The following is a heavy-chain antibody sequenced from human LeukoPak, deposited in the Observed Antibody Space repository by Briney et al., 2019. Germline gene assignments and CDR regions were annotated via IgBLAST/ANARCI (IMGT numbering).Heavy chain of an antibody. J-gene: IGHJ4*02. D-gene: IGHD6-19*01. CDR3: ARRRYSSPVGY. CDR1: GGSISSSSYY. Sequence: SETLSLTCTVSGGSISSSSYYWGWIRQPQGKGLEWIGEINHSGSTNYNPSLKSRVTISVDTSKNQFSLKLSSVTAADTAVYYCARRRYSSPVGYWGQGTLVTVSS. V-gene: IGHV4-39*07. CDR2: INHSGST.